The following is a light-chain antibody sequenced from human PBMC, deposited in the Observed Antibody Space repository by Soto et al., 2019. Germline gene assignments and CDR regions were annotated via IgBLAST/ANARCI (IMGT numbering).Light chain of an antibody. CDR2: GAS. V-gene: IGKV3-15*01. Sequence: ERVMTQSPATLSVSPGEGATLSCRASQSVSSNLAWYQHKPGQAPRLLIYGASTRATGIPARFSGSGSGTEFTLTISSLQSEDFAFYSCQQYNNWPYIFGQGTKLEIK. CDR3: QQYNNWPYI. CDR1: QSVSSN. J-gene: IGKJ2*01.